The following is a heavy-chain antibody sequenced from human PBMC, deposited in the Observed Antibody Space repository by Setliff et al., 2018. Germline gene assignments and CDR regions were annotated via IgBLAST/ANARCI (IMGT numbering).Heavy chain of an antibody. D-gene: IGHD3-3*01. CDR2: IYTSWST. Sequence: PSETLSLTCTVSGDSISSRRNYWGWFRQPAGKELEWIGQIYTSWSTNYNPSLKSRVTISLDTSKNQFSLSLTSVTAEDTDVYYCARMSGFQYIDVWDKGTTVTVS. CDR1: GDSISSRRNY. CDR3: ARMSGFQYIDV. J-gene: IGHJ6*03. V-gene: IGHV4-61*09.